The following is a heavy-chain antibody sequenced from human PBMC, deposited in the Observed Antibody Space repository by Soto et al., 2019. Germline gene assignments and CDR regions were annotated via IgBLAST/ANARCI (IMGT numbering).Heavy chain of an antibody. V-gene: IGHV3-23*01. Sequence: VQLLESGGGLVQPGGSLRLSCAASGFTFSSYAMSWVRQAPGKGLEWVSAISGSGGSTYYADSVKGRFTISRDNSKNTLYLQMNSLRAEDTAVYYCAKSGGGNRFLEWLLYLDYWGQGTLVTVSS. CDR1: GFTFSSYA. J-gene: IGHJ4*02. CDR2: ISGSGGST. CDR3: AKSGGGNRFLEWLLYLDY. D-gene: IGHD3-3*01.